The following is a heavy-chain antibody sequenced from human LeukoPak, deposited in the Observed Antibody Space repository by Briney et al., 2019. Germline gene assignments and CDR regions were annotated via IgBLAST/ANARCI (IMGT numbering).Heavy chain of an antibody. CDR1: GYSFIGYL. CDR2: IYPSDSDT. V-gene: IGHV5-51*01. D-gene: IGHD6-19*01. CDR3: ARAYSSGWSFDN. Sequence: GESLKISCKGTGYSFIGYLIRWLRQMPGKGLEWMGIIYPSDSDTRYSPSFQGQVSISADKSISTAYLQWSSLKASDTAMYYCARAYSSGWSFDNWGQGTLVTVSS. J-gene: IGHJ4*02.